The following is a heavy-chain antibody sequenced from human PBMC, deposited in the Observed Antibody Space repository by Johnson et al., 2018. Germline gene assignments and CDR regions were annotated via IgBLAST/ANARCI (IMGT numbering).Heavy chain of an antibody. D-gene: IGHD5-18*01. CDR3: TTDATVDTGQGRRDWYLDL. Sequence: VQLVQSGGDLVKPGGSLRVSCEASGFIFSNAWMTWVRQAPGKGLEWIGRIKGKIDDETTDYAAPVKGKFTISRADSKSMVLLQMNSLKTEDTAINYCTTDATVDTGQGRRDWYLDLWGRGTLVVVSS. CDR1: GFIFSNAW. V-gene: IGHV3-15*01. CDR2: IKGKIDDETT. J-gene: IGHJ2*01.